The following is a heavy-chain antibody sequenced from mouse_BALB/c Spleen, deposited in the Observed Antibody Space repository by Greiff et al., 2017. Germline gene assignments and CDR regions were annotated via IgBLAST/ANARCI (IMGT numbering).Heavy chain of an antibody. J-gene: IGHJ4*01. D-gene: IGHD2-4*01. V-gene: IGHV1-54*01. CDR1: GYAFTNYL. CDR3: ARITTEAMDY. Sequence: QVQLQQPGAELVRPGTSVKVSCKASGYAFTNYLIEWVKQRPGQGLEWIGVINPGSGGTNYNEKFKGKATLTADKSSSTAYMQLSSLTSDDSAVYFCARITTEAMDYWGQGTSVTVSS. CDR2: INPGSGGT.